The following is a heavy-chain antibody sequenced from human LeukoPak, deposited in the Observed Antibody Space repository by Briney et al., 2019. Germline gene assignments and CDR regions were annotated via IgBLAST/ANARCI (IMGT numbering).Heavy chain of an antibody. CDR1: GYTFTNSA. CDR2: INAGNGNT. D-gene: IGHD3-22*01. Sequence: ASVKVSCKASGYTFTNSAMHWVRQAPGQRLEWMGWINAGNGNTKYSQKFQGRVTITRDTSASTAYMEVSSLRSEDTAVYYCARLTYYYDSSGQNWFDPWGQGTLVTVSS. J-gene: IGHJ5*02. V-gene: IGHV1-3*01. CDR3: ARLTYYYDSSGQNWFDP.